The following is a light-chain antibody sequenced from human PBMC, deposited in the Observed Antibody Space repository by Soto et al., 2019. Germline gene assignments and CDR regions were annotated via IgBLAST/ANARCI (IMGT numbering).Light chain of an antibody. V-gene: IGKV3-15*01. CDR3: QHYNNWPPWT. CDR2: GAS. Sequence: EIVMTQSPATLSVSPGERATLSCRASQSVSSNLAWYQQKPGQAPRLLIYGASTRATGIPARFSGSGSGTEFTLTIGSLQSEDFAIYSCQHYNNWPPWTFGQGTKVEIK. J-gene: IGKJ1*01. CDR1: QSVSSN.